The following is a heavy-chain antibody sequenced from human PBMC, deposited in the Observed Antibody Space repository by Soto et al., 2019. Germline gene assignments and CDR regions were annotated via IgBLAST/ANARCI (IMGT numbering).Heavy chain of an antibody. CDR3: ARGRVQYSSSWSYYNYMDV. J-gene: IGHJ6*03. CDR2: INHSGST. CDR1: GGSFSGYC. V-gene: IGHV4-34*01. D-gene: IGHD6-13*01. Sequence: QVQLQQWGAGLLKPSETLSLTYAVYGGSFSGYCWSWIRQPPGKGLEWIGEINHSGSTNYNPSLKSRVTISVDTSKNQFSLKLSSVTAADTAVYYCARGRVQYSSSWSYYNYMDVWGKGTTVTVSS.